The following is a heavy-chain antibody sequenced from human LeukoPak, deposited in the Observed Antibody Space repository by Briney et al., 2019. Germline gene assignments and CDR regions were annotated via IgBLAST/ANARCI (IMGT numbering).Heavy chain of an antibody. Sequence: SQTLSLTCAISGDSVSSNSAAWNCIRQSPSRGLEWLGRTYYRSKWYNDYAVSVKGRITINPDTSKNQFSLQLNSVTPEDTAVYYCARGHYDFWSGQIDYWGQGTLVTVSS. CDR3: ARGHYDFWSGQIDY. D-gene: IGHD3-3*01. V-gene: IGHV6-1*01. CDR1: GDSVSSNSAA. CDR2: TYYRSKWYN. J-gene: IGHJ4*02.